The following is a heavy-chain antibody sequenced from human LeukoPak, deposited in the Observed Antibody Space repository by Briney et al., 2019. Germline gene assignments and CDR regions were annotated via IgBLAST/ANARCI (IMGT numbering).Heavy chain of an antibody. Sequence: GGSLRLSCAASGFTFSNYAVNWVRQTPGKGLEWIGRIKRRPDGETTEYAAPVKGRFTISRDDPETTVYLQMNSLKTEDTAVYFCATERYCSSTTCPLTFNDWGQGTLVTVSS. D-gene: IGHD2-2*01. CDR2: IKRRPDGETT. J-gene: IGHJ4*02. CDR1: GFTFSNYA. CDR3: ATERYCSSTTCPLTFND. V-gene: IGHV3-15*01.